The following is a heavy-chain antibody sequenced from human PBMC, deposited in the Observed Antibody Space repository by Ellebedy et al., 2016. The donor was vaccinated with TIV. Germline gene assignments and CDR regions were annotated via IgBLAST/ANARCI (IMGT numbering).Heavy chain of an antibody. CDR3: ARGLLTGENFDY. D-gene: IGHD3-9*01. J-gene: IGHJ4*02. V-gene: IGHV3-11*04. Sequence: GESLKISCAASGFTFSDYYMSWIRQALGKVLELVSYISSSGSTIYYADSVKGRFTISRDNAKNSLYLQMNSLRAEDTAVYYCARGLLTGENFDYWGQGTLVTVSS. CDR1: GFTFSDYY. CDR2: ISSSGSTI.